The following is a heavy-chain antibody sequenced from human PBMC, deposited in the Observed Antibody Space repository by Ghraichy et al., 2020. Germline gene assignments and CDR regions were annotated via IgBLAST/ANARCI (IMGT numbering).Heavy chain of an antibody. CDR1: GFTFSSYW. D-gene: IGHD4-11*01. V-gene: IGHV3-7*01. CDR3: ARDYHTVTIYNFDY. CDR2: IKQDGSEK. J-gene: IGHJ4*02. Sequence: GGSLRLSCAASGFTFSSYWMSWVRQAPGKGLEWVANIKQDGSEKYYVDSVKGRFTISRDNAKNSLYLQMNSLRAEDTAVYYCARDYHTVTIYNFDYWGQGTLVTVSS.